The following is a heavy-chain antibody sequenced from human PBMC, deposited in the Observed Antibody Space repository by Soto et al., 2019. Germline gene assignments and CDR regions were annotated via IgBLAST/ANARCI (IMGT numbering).Heavy chain of an antibody. D-gene: IGHD2-2*02. CDR3: ARVVSAAIGYGMDV. V-gene: IGHV1-3*01. CDR2: INAGNGNT. CDR1: GYTFTSYT. Sequence: QVQLVQSGAEVKKPGASVKVSCKASGYTFTSYTMHWVRQAPGQRLEWMGWINAGNGNTKYSQNFQGRVTITRDTRXSTAYMELSSLRSEDTAVYYCARVVSAAIGYGMDVWGQGTTVTVSS. J-gene: IGHJ6*02.